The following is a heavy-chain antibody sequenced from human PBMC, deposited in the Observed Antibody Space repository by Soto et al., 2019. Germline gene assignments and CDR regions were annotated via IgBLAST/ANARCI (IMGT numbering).Heavy chain of an antibody. CDR1: GGSIGGSNYF. J-gene: IGHJ6*02. CDR3: TTSPFRVRGVTTMDV. V-gene: IGHV4-39*01. D-gene: IGHD3-10*01. Sequence: SETLSLTCTVSGGSIGGSNYFWGWIRQSPGTGLEWLGTIYSSGSTYYNPSLKSRITMSLDTSKNQFSLNLGSVTAADTAVYYCTTSPFRVRGVTTMDVWGPGTTLTVSS. CDR2: IYSSGST.